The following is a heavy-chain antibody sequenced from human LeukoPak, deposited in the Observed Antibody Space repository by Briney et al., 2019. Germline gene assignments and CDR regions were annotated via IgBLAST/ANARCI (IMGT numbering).Heavy chain of an antibody. CDR3: ARELLSSSSYSSYSSRSYMDV. D-gene: IGHD6-13*01. CDR2: INPNSGGT. V-gene: IGHV1-2*02. Sequence: GASVKVSCKASGYTFTGYYMHWVRQAPGQGLEWMGWINPNSGGTNYAQKFQGRVTMTRDTSISTAYMELSRLRSDDTAVYYCARELLSSSSYSSYSSRSYMDVRGKGTTVTVSS. J-gene: IGHJ6*03. CDR1: GYTFTGYY.